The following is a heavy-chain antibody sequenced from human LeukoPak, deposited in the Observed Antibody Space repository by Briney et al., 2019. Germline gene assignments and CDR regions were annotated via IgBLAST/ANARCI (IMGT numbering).Heavy chain of an antibody. CDR3: ARAQRWLQFWYFDY. CDR2: IGTAGDT. J-gene: IGHJ4*02. CDR1: GFTFSSYD. V-gene: IGHV3-13*01. Sequence: GGSLRLSCAASGFTFSSYDMHWVRRATGKGLEWVSAIGTAGDTYYPGSVKGRFTISRENAKNSLYLQMNSLRAGDTAVYYCARAQRWLQFWYFDYWGQGTLVTVSS. D-gene: IGHD5-24*01.